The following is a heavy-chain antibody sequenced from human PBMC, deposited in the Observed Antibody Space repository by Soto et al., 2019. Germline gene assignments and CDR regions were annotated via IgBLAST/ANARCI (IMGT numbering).Heavy chain of an antibody. V-gene: IGHV1-18*01. Sequence: QVQLVQSGAEVKKPGASVKVSCKASGYTFASYAISWMRQAPGQGIEWMGWISAYNGDTNYGKKRQVRVNMTTDTTTSTDCMELRTMRSDDTAVYYCARDPPPPDYWGQGTLVTVSS. CDR2: ISAYNGDT. CDR1: GYTFASYA. J-gene: IGHJ4*02. CDR3: ARDPPPPDY.